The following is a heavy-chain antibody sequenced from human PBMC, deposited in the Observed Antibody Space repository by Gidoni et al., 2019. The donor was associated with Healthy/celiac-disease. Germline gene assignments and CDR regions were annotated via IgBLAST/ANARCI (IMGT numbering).Heavy chain of an antibody. D-gene: IGHD5-12*01. J-gene: IGHJ4*02. CDR1: GFTFIRYT. CDR3: EGDGYNRANY. CDR2: ISSGSDYI. V-gene: IGHV3-21*01. Sequence: EVQAGDAGGGRVKPGGSLRLSVAASGFTFIRYTMNWVRQAPGKGLEWVTYISSGSDYIFYAASENGIFTISRDNTKISLYLKVSSLRAEDTAVYYCEGDGYNRANYWGQGTLVTVSS.